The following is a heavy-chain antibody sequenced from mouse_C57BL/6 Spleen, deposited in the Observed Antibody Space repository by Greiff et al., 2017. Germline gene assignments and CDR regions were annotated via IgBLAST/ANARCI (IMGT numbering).Heavy chain of an antibody. CDR2: IYPGSGST. CDR1: GYTFTSYW. D-gene: IGHD2-4*01. CDR3: ARYDYDEGDYYAMDY. Sequence: QVQLQQPGAELVKPGASVKMSCKASGYTFTSYWITWVKQRPGQGLEWIGDIYPGSGSTNYNEKFKSKATLTVDTSSSTAYMQRSSLTSEDSAVYYCARYDYDEGDYYAMDYWGQGTSVTVSS. J-gene: IGHJ4*01. V-gene: IGHV1-55*01.